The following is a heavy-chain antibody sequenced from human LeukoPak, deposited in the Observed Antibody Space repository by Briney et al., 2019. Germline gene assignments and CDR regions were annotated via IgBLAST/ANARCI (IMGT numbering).Heavy chain of an antibody. CDR1: GFTFSTYA. CDR3: AKGGGN. V-gene: IGHV3-23*01. J-gene: IGHJ4*02. Sequence: GGSLRLSCAASGFTFSTYAMSWVRKAPGKGLEWVSAIGGTYDSTYYADSVRGRFTISRDNSKNTLYLQMNSLRADDTAIYYCAKGGGNWGQGTLVTVSS. D-gene: IGHD1-26*01. CDR2: IGGTYDST.